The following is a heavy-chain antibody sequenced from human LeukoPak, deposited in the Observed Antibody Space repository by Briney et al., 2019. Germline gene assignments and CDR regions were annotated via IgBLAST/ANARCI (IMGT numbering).Heavy chain of an antibody. Sequence: ASVKVSCTASGYTFTSYYMHWVRQAPGQGLEWMGWINPNSGGTNYAQKFQGWVTMTRDTSISTAYMELSRLRSDDTAVYYCARGAAMAYFTFDYWGQGTLVTVSS. CDR2: INPNSGGT. J-gene: IGHJ4*02. D-gene: IGHD5-18*01. CDR1: GYTFTSYY. CDR3: ARGAAMAYFTFDY. V-gene: IGHV1-2*04.